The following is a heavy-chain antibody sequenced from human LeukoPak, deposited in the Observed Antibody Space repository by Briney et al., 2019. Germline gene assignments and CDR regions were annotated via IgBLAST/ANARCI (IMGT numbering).Heavy chain of an antibody. CDR3: ARRRGYGDQRSYWYFDL. V-gene: IGHV4-38-2*02. D-gene: IGHD4-17*01. CDR2: IYHSGST. Sequence: PSETLSLTCTVSGYSISSGDYWGWIRQPPGKGLEWIGSIYHSGSTYYNPSLKSRVTISVDTSKNQFSLKLSSVTAADTAVYYCARRRGYGDQRSYWYFDLWGRGTLVTVSS. J-gene: IGHJ2*01. CDR1: GYSISSGDY.